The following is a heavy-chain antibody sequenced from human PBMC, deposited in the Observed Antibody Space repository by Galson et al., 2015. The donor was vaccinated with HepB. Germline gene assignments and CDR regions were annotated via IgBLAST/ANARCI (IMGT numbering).Heavy chain of an antibody. CDR2: ISAYNGNT. Sequence: SVKVSCKASGYTFTSYGISWVRQAPGQGLEWMGWISAYNGNTNYAQKLQGRVTMTTDTSTGTAYMELRSLRSDDTAVYYCARDRDAFYYDSSGADLGAFDYWGQGTLVTVSS. D-gene: IGHD3-22*01. CDR3: ARDRDAFYYDSSGADLGAFDY. J-gene: IGHJ4*02. CDR1: GYTFTSYG. V-gene: IGHV1-18*01.